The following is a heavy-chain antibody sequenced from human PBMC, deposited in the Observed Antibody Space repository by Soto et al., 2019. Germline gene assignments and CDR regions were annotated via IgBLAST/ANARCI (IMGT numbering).Heavy chain of an antibody. J-gene: IGHJ5*02. D-gene: IGHD3-22*01. V-gene: IGHV1-18*04. CDR3: ARVDYYESSGYYVNWCVP. Sequence: ASVKVSCKASGYTFTSYNIIWVRQAPGQGLEWMGWISAYNGNTNYAQKLQDRVTMTTDTSTSTVYMELRSLRSDDTAVYYCARVDYYESSGYYVNWCVPWGQGTLVTVSS. CDR1: GYTFTSYN. CDR2: ISAYNGNT.